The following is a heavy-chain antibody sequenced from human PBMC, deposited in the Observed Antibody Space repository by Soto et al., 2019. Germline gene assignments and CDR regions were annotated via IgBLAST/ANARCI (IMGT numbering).Heavy chain of an antibody. J-gene: IGHJ3*01. CDR3: ATVARYDDFDV. V-gene: IGHV3-23*01. D-gene: IGHD3-9*01. CDR1: GLTFNIYA. CDR2: IGSTGTTT. Sequence: GGSLRLSCAASGLTFNIYAMTWVRQAPGKGLEWVSNIGSTGTTTYYADSVNGRFAISRDNSKSTLYLQMNSLRAEDTAVYYCATVARYDDFDVWGQGTMVTVSS.